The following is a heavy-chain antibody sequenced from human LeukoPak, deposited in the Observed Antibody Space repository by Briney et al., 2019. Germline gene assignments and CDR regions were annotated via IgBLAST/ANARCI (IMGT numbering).Heavy chain of an antibody. D-gene: IGHD3-22*01. CDR2: ISGSGGST. V-gene: IGHV3-23*01. CDR1: GFTFSSYA. CDR3: ARPGDYYDSSGLYYYYYGMDV. Sequence: GGSLRLSCAASGFTFSSYAMSWVRQAPGKGLEWVSAISGSGGSTYCADSVKGRFTISRDNSKNTLYLQMNSLRAEDTAVYYCARPGDYYDSSGLYYYYYGMDVWGQGTTVTVSS. J-gene: IGHJ6*02.